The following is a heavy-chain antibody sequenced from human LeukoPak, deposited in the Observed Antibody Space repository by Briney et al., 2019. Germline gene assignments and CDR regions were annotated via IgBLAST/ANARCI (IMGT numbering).Heavy chain of an antibody. CDR3: ARESRDGYNYLGY. V-gene: IGHV3-30-3*01. Sequence: PGGSLRLSCAASGFTFSSYAMHWVRQAPGKGLEWVAVISYDGSNKYYADSVKGRFTISRDDSKNTLYLQMNSLRAEDTAVYYCARESRDGYNYLGYWGQGTLVTVSS. J-gene: IGHJ4*02. CDR1: GFTFSSYA. CDR2: ISYDGSNK. D-gene: IGHD5-24*01.